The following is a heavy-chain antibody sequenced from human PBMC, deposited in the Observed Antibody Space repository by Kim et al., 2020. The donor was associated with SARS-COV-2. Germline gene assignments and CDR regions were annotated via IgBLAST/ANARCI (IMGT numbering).Heavy chain of an antibody. CDR1: GGSFSGNY. CDR2: INHSGST. D-gene: IGHD1-26*01. Sequence: SETLSLTCAVYGGSFSGNYWSWIRQPPGKGLEWIGEINHSGSTNYNPSLKSRVAISVDTSKNHFSLKMTSVTAADTAVYYCARFVEAGSEWGQGTLVTVSS. CDR3: ARFVEAGSE. V-gene: IGHV4-34*01. J-gene: IGHJ4*02.